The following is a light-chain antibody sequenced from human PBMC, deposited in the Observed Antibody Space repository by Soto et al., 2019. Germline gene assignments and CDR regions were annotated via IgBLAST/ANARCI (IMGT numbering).Light chain of an antibody. J-gene: IGLJ2*01. V-gene: IGLV8-61*01. Sequence: QTVVTQEPSFSVSPGGTVTLTCGLTSGSVSTTYYPSWYQQTPGQAPRTLIYSTNTRSSGVPDRFSGSILGNKAALTITGAQADDESDYPCMLIMGGGLLVFGGGTKLTVL. CDR3: MLIMGGGLLV. CDR2: STN. CDR1: SGSVSTTYY.